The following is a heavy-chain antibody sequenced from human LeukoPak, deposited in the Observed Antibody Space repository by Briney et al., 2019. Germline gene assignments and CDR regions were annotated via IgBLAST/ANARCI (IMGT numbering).Heavy chain of an antibody. Sequence: GRSLRLSCAASGFTFSSYWMHWVRQAPGKGLVWVSRINSDGSSTSYADSVKGRFTISRDNAKNTLYLQMNSLRAEDTAVYYCVREQQLGLIDYWGQGTLVTVSS. CDR2: INSDGSST. CDR3: VREQQLGLIDY. V-gene: IGHV3-74*01. J-gene: IGHJ4*02. D-gene: IGHD6-13*01. CDR1: GFTFSSYW.